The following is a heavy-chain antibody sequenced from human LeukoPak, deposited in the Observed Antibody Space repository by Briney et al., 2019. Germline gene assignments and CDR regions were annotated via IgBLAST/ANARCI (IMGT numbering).Heavy chain of an antibody. D-gene: IGHD3/OR15-3a*01. J-gene: IGHJ4*02. CDR2: INSDGSTT. CDR1: GFTFSPYW. CDR3: ARGTGLNDY. Sequence: GGSLRLSCAASGFTFSPYWMHWVRQAPGKGLVWVSHINSDGSTTSYADSVKGRFTISRDNAKNTLYLQMNSLRAEDTAVYYCARGTGLNDYWGQGTLVTVSS. V-gene: IGHV3-74*01.